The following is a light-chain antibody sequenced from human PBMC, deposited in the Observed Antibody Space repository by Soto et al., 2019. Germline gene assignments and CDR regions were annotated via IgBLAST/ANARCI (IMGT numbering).Light chain of an antibody. V-gene: IGLV2-14*01. CDR3: SSYTSSSTRV. CDR1: SSDVGGYNY. Sequence: QSALTLPASVSGSPGQSIAISCTGTSSDVGGYNYVSWYQQHPGKAPKLMIYDVSNRPSGVSNRFSGSKSGNTASLTISGLQADDEADDYCSSYTSSSTRVFGTGTKLTVL. J-gene: IGLJ1*01. CDR2: DVS.